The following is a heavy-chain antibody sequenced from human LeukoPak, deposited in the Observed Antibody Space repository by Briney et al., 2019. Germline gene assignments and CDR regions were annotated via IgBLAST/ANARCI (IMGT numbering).Heavy chain of an antibody. Sequence: QSGGSLRLSCAASGFTFSNYWMSWVRQAPGKGLEWVAVISYDENNKDYADSVKGRFTISRDNSKNTLYLQMNSLRAEDTAVYYCARSGDRVVPAAPFDYWGQGTLVTVSS. V-gene: IGHV3-30*03. CDR1: GFTFSNYW. CDR3: ARSGDRVVPAAPFDY. D-gene: IGHD2-2*01. J-gene: IGHJ4*02. CDR2: ISYDENNK.